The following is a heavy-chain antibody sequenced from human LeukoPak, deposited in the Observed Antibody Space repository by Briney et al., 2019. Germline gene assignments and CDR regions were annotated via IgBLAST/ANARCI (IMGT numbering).Heavy chain of an antibody. Sequence: ASVKVSCKASGYTFTGYYMHWVRQAPGQGLEWMGWINPNSGGTNYAQKFQGRVTMTRDTSISTAYMELSRLRSDDTAVYYCARSEYNSTTFDYWGQGTLVTVSS. CDR2: INPNSGGT. CDR1: GYTFTGYY. CDR3: ARSEYNSTTFDY. D-gene: IGHD6-6*01. J-gene: IGHJ4*02. V-gene: IGHV1-2*02.